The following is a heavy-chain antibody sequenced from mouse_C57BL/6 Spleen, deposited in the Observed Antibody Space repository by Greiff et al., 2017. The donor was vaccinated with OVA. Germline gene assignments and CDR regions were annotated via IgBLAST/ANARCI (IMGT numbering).Heavy chain of an antibody. CDR3: ARSYLFDY. CDR1: GYTFTSYW. D-gene: IGHD1-1*01. CDR2: IDPSDSYT. J-gene: IGHJ2*01. Sequence: VQLQQPGAELVMPGASVKLSCKASGYTFTSYWMHWVKQRPGQGLEWIGEIDPSDSYTNYNQKFKGKSTLTVDKSSSTAYMQLSSLTSEDSAVYYCARSYLFDYWGKGTTLTVSS. V-gene: IGHV1-69*01.